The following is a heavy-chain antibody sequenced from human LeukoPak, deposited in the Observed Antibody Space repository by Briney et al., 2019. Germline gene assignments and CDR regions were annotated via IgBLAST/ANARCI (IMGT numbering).Heavy chain of an antibody. J-gene: IGHJ3*02. D-gene: IGHD3-3*01. CDR1: GGSFSGYY. V-gene: IGHV4-34*01. CDR2: INHSGST. CDR3: ARDESRYDFWSRGAFDI. Sequence: SETLSLTCAVYGGSFSGYYWSWIRQPPGKGLEWIGEINHSGSTNYNPSLKSRVTISVDTSKNQFSLKLSSVTAADTAVYYCARDESRYDFWSRGAFDIWGQGTMVTVSS.